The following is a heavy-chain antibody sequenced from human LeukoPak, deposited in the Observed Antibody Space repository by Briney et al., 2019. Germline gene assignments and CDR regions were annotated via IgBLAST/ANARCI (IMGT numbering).Heavy chain of an antibody. CDR3: ARGLRC. V-gene: IGHV4-30-2*01. CDR1: GGSISSGGYS. Sequence: SETLSLTCAVPGGSISSGGYSWSWIRQPPGKGLEWIGYIYHSGSTYYNPSLKSRVTISVDRSKNQFSLKLSSVTAADTAVYYCARGLRCWGQGTLVTVSS. CDR2: IYHSGST. J-gene: IGHJ4*02.